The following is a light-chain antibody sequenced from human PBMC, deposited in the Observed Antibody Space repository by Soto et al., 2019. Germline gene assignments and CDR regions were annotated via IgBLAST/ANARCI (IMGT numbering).Light chain of an antibody. CDR3: SSYTSSRTRV. J-gene: IGLJ3*02. V-gene: IGLV2-14*01. CDR2: EVS. Sequence: QSALTQPASVSGSPGQSITISCTGTSSDVGGYNYVSWYQQHPGKAPKLMIYEVSNRPSGVSNRFSGSKSGNTASLTISGLQAEDEADYYCSSYTSSRTRVFGGGTKLTFL. CDR1: SSDVGGYNY.